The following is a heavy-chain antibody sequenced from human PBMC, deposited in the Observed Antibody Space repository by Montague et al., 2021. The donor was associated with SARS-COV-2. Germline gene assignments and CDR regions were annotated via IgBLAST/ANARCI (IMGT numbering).Heavy chain of an antibody. J-gene: IGHJ4*02. CDR3: AIREYSYGWGD. CDR1: GGPISGISDY. D-gene: IGHD5-18*01. Sequence: SETLYLTCTVTGGPISGISDYWGWIRQSPGRGLDWLASDDYSGNTYYGPSLKSRLTISVDTSKNQFSLKLNSVTAADTALFYCAIREYSYGWGDWGQGTLVTVSS. CDR2: DDYSGNT. V-gene: IGHV4-39*01.